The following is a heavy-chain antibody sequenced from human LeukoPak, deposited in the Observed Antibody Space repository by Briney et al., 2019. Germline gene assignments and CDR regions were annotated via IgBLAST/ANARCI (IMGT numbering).Heavy chain of an antibody. CDR3: AKLYSSSSSLVY. D-gene: IGHD6-6*01. J-gene: IGHJ4*02. CDR2: IRYDGSNK. V-gene: IGHV3-30*02. CDR1: GFSFSDAW. Sequence: GGSHRLSCAASGFSFSDAWMSWVRQAPGKGLEWVAFIRYDGSNKYYADSVKGRFTISRDNSKNTLYLQMNSLRAEDTAVYYCAKLYSSSSSLVYWGQGTLVTVSS.